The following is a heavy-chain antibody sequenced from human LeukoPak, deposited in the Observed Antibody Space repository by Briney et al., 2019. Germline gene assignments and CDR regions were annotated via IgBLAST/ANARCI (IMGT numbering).Heavy chain of an antibody. D-gene: IGHD6-19*01. Sequence: GGSLRHSCAASGFTFSNYAMSWVRQAPGKGLEWVANIKQDGSEKYYVDSVKGRFTISRDNAKNSLYLQMNSLRAEDTAVYYCARYDSGWYPLFDYRGQGTLVTVSS. CDR2: IKQDGSEK. V-gene: IGHV3-7*01. CDR1: GFTFSNYA. J-gene: IGHJ4*02. CDR3: ARYDSGWYPLFDY.